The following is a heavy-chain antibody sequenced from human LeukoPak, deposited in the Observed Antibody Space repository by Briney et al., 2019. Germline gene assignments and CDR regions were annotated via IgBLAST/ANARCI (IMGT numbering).Heavy chain of an antibody. CDR1: GYTFTSYG. J-gene: IGHJ4*02. CDR3: ASGYYDSSGYYQDY. CDR2: ISAYNGNT. Sequence: ASVKVSCEASGYTFTSYGISWVRQAPGQGLEWMGWISAYNGNTNYAQKLQGRVTMTTDTSTSTAYMELRSLRSEDTAVYYCASGYYDSSGYYQDYWGQGTLVTVSS. V-gene: IGHV1-18*01. D-gene: IGHD3-22*01.